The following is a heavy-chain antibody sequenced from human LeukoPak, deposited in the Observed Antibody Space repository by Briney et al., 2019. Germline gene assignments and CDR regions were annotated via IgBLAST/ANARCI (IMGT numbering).Heavy chain of an antibody. CDR2: IDSGGNT. CDR3: ARESWHQRAFDI. V-gene: IGHV3-23*01. Sequence: GGSLRLSCAASGFGFRTYAMSWVRQAPGKGLEWVSGIDSGGNTYYADSVRGRFTISRDNAKDSLYLQMNSLRAEDTAVYYCARESWHQRAFDIWGQGTMVTVSS. J-gene: IGHJ3*02. D-gene: IGHD3-16*01. CDR1: GFGFRTYA.